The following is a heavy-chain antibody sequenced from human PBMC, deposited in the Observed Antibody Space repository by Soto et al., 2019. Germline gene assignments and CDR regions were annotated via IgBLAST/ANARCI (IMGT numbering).Heavy chain of an antibody. V-gene: IGHV1-46*01. CDR2: IDPSAGRT. CDR1: GYTFSTYY. D-gene: IGHD2-21*02. Sequence: ASVKVSCKASGYTFSTYYIHWVRQAPGRGREWMGVIDPSAGRTNYAQRFQGRVTVTRNTATSTVYMDLSSLRSEDTAVYYCARLLAPYCGGDCYSGFDYWGQGTQVTVSS. CDR3: ARLLAPYCGGDCYSGFDY. J-gene: IGHJ4*02.